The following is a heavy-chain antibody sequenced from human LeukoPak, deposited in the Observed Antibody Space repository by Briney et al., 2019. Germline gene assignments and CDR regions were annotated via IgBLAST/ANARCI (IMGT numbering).Heavy chain of an antibody. CDR1: GFTFSSYA. J-gene: IGHJ4*02. V-gene: IGHV3-23*01. CDR2: ISGSGGST. Sequence: PGGSLRLSCAASGFTFSSYAMSWVRQAPGKGLEWVSAISGSGGSTYYADSVKGRFTISRDNSKNTLYLQMNSLRAEDTAVYYCAKVLVFWVVVPAALDYWGQGTLVTVSS. CDR3: AKVLVFWVVVPAALDY. D-gene: IGHD2-2*01.